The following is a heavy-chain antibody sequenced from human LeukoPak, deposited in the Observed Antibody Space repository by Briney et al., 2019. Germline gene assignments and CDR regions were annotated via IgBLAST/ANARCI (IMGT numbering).Heavy chain of an antibody. J-gene: IGHJ5*02. V-gene: IGHV4-34*01. CDR2: INHSGST. D-gene: IGHD6-13*01. CDR3: ARLHSSSWYYGWFDP. Sequence: PSETLSLTCAVYGGSFSGYYWSWIRHPPGKGLEWIGEINHSGSTNYNPSLKSRVTISVDTSKNQFSLKLSSVTAADTAVYYCARLHSSSWYYGWFDPWGQGTLVTVSS. CDR1: GGSFSGYY.